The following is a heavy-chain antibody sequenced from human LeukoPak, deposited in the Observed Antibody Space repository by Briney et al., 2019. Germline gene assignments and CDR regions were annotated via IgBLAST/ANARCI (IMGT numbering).Heavy chain of an antibody. Sequence: PGGSLRLSCAASGFTFSSYSMNWVRQAPGKGLEWVSAISGSGGSTYYADSVKGRFTISRDNSKNTLYLQMNSLRAEDTAVYYCAKDREGTSGSYSLLLFDYWGQGTLVTVSS. V-gene: IGHV3-23*01. CDR3: AKDREGTSGSYSLLLFDY. CDR1: GFTFSSYS. D-gene: IGHD1-26*01. CDR2: ISGSGGST. J-gene: IGHJ4*02.